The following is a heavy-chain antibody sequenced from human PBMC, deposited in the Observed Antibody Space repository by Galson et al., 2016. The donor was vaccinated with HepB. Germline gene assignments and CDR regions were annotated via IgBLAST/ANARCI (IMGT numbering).Heavy chain of an antibody. J-gene: IGHJ4*02. Sequence: SLRLSCAASGFTFSTYWMHWVRQAPGKGPLWVSGISGDGSRTTCADSVKGRFTISRDNVKNTLYLQMNSLRAEDTALYYCVREFDYWGQGTLVTASS. CDR2: ISGDGSRT. CDR1: GFTFSTYW. V-gene: IGHV3-74*01. CDR3: VREFDY.